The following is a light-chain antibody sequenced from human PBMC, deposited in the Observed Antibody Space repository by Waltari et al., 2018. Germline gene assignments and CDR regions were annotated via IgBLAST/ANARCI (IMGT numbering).Light chain of an antibody. CDR3: SSYTSSSTLV. Sequence: QSAMTQPASESGSPGQSITLSCTGTSSDVGGYHSVSWYQQHPGKAPKLMIYEVRNRPSGVSNRFSGSKSGNTASLTISGLQAEDESDYYCSSYTSSSTLVFGGGTKLTVL. V-gene: IGLV2-14*01. CDR2: EVR. J-gene: IGLJ3*02. CDR1: SSDVGGYHS.